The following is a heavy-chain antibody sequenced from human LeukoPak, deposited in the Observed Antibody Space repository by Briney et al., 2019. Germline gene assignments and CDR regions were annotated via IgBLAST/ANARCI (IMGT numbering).Heavy chain of an antibody. CDR3: ARGLVRSDIVVVAY. J-gene: IGHJ4*02. CDR2: INPNSGGT. Sequence: ASVKVSCKASGYTFTGYYMHWVQQAPGQGLEWMGWINPNSGGTNYAQKFQGRVTMTRDTSISTAYMELSRLRSDDTAVYYCARGLVRSDIVVVAYWGQGTLVTVSS. V-gene: IGHV1-2*02. CDR1: GYTFTGYY. D-gene: IGHD2-2*01.